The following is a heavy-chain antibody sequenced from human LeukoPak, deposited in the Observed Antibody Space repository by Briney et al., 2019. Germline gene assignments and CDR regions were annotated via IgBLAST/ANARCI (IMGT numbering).Heavy chain of an antibody. CDR1: GGSISSYY. CDR2: IYYSGST. J-gene: IGHJ4*02. CDR3: ARMGARDPYYLGY. V-gene: IGHV4-59*01. Sequence: PSETLSLTCTVSGGSISSYYWSWIRQPPGKGLEWIGYIYYSGSTNYNPSLKSRVTISVDTSKNQFSLKLSSVTAADTAVYYCARMGARDPYYLGYWGQGTLVTVYS. D-gene: IGHD3-16*01.